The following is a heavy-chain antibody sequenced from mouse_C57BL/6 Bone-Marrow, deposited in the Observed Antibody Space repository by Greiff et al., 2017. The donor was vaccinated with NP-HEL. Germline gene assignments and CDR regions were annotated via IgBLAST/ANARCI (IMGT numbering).Heavy chain of an antibody. Sequence: QVQLQQSGPGLVKPSQSLFLTCSITGFPITSGYYWIWIRQSPGKPLEWMGYITHSGETFYNPSLPSPISTTRETSKNQCFLQLNSVTTEDTSMYYCAGVPYGSSPYWYFDVWGTGTTVTVSS. D-gene: IGHD1-1*01. CDR1: GFPITSGYY. CDR2: ITHSGET. J-gene: IGHJ1*03. CDR3: AGVPYGSSPYWYFDV. V-gene: IGHV12-3*01.